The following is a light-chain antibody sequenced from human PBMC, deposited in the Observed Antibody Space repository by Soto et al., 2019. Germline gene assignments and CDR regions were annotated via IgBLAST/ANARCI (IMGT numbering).Light chain of an antibody. CDR1: RSNIGAGYD. CDR2: ANS. V-gene: IGLV1-40*01. Sequence: QSVLTQPPSVSGAPGQRVTISCTGSRSNIGAGYDVHWYHQLPGRAPKLLIYANSNRPSGVPDRFSGSKSGTSASLAITGLQAEDEADYYCQSYDSSLSGSRVFGGGTKLTVL. J-gene: IGLJ2*01. CDR3: QSYDSSLSGSRV.